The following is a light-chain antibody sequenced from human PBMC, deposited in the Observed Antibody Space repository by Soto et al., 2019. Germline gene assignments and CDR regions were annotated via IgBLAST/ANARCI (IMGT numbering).Light chain of an antibody. CDR3: APRSNWLYT. J-gene: IGKJ2*01. CDR2: DAS. Sequence: EIVLPQSPATLSWSPGGRSTLSGRASQSVSSYSAWYHQKPGQASRLLIYDASNRATGIPDRFSGSGSGTDFTLTISSLEPEEFAVYYCAPRSNWLYTFAQGTKVDTK. CDR1: QSVSSY. V-gene: IGKV3-11*01.